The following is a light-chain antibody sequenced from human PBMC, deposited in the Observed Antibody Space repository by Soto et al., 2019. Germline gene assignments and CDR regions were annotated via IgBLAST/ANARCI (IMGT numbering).Light chain of an antibody. CDR1: QGVIVN. CDR3: QQYYTWPRGT. V-gene: IGKV3-15*01. J-gene: IGKJ1*01. Sequence: IVMTQSPGTLAVSPGERATLSCRASQGVIVNLAWYQQKPGQAPWLLIFGASTRAAGVPARFSGSGSGTEFTLTISSLQSADIGVYYCQQYYTWPRGTFGQGTRVEIK. CDR2: GAS.